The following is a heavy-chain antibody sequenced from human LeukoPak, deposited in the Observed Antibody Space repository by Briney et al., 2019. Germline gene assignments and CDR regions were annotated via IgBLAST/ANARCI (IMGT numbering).Heavy chain of an antibody. CDR1: GGSISSYY. D-gene: IGHD5-24*01. CDR3: ARGSGWLQLDY. Sequence: TSETPSLTCTVSGGSISSYYWSWIRQPPGKGLEWIGYIYTSGSTNYNPSLKSRVTISVDTSKNQFSLKLSSVTAADTAVYYCARGSGWLQLDYWGQGTLVTVSS. V-gene: IGHV4-4*09. J-gene: IGHJ4*02. CDR2: IYTSGST.